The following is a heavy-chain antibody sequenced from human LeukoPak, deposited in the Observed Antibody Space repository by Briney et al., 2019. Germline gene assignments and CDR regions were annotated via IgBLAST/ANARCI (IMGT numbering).Heavy chain of an antibody. Sequence: PSETLSLTCTVSGGSIGSYYWSWIRQPPGKGLEWIGYIYYSGSTNYNPSLKSRVTISADTSKNQFSLKLSSVTAADTAVYYCAGLGNPLDAFDIWGQGTMVTVSS. J-gene: IGHJ3*02. D-gene: IGHD1-14*01. V-gene: IGHV4-59*08. CDR3: AGLGNPLDAFDI. CDR1: GGSIGSYY. CDR2: IYYSGST.